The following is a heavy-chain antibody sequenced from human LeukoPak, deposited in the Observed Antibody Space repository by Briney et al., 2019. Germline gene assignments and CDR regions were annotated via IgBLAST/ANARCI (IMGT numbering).Heavy chain of an antibody. V-gene: IGHV3-30-3*01. J-gene: IGHJ4*02. D-gene: IGHD3-22*01. Sequence: PGGSLRLSCAASGFTFSSYAMHWVRQAPGKGLEWVAVISYDGSNKYYADSVKGRFTISRDNAKNTLYLQMNSLRAEDTAAYYCARGGSSGYYSLGYWGQGTLVTVSS. CDR3: ARGGSSGYYSLGY. CDR1: GFTFSSYA. CDR2: ISYDGSNK.